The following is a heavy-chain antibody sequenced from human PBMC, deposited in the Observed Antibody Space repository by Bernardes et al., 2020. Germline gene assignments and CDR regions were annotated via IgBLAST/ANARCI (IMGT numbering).Heavy chain of an antibody. CDR1: GFTFSSYW. CDR2: INSDGSST. V-gene: IGHV3-74*01. CDR3: ARGGGYYDFWSGYYRFRYYYYMDV. D-gene: IGHD3-3*01. J-gene: IGHJ6*03. Sequence: GGSLRLSCAASGFTFSSYWMHWVRQAPGKGLVWVSRINSDGSSTSYADSVKGRFTISRDNAKNTLYLQMNSLRAEDTAVYYCARGGGYYDFWSGYYRFRYYYYMDVWGKGTTVTVSS.